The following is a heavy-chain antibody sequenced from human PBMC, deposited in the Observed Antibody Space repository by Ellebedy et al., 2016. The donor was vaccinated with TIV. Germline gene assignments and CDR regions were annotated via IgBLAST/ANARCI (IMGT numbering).Heavy chain of an antibody. CDR3: ARYYYDSSNYRYFDL. CDR2: FYNSGST. CDR1: GGSIRSYY. J-gene: IGHJ2*01. D-gene: IGHD3-22*01. Sequence: MPSETLSLTCTVSGGSIRSYYWSWIRQSPGKGLEWIGHFYNSGSTNYNPSLKSRVTISVDTSKNQFSLKLSSVTAADTAVYYCARYYYDSSNYRYFDLWGRGTLVTVSS. V-gene: IGHV4-59*01.